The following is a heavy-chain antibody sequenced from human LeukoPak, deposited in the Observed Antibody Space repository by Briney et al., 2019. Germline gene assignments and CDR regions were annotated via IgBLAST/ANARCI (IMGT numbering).Heavy chain of an antibody. CDR2: MNPNSGNT. CDR3: ARLHDSSGYLDY. J-gene: IGHJ4*02. V-gene: IGHV1-8*01. D-gene: IGHD3-22*01. CDR1: GYTFTSYD. Sequence: ASVKVSCKASGYTFTSYDINWVRQATGQGLEWMGWMNPNSGNTGYAQKFQGRVTMTRDTSISTAYMELSRLRSDDTAVYYCARLHDSSGYLDYWGQGTLVTVSS.